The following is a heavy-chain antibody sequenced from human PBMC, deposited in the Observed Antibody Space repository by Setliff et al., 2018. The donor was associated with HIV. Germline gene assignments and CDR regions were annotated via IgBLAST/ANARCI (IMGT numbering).Heavy chain of an antibody. CDR1: GGSFSGYY. Sequence: SETLSLTCAVYGGSFSGYYWSWIRQPPGKGLEWIGEINHSGSTYYNPSLNSRVTISVDTSKNHFSLKLRSVTAADTAVYYCARHLLRGYIYIVFDYWGQGTLVTVSS. V-gene: IGHV4-34*01. CDR3: ARHLLRGYIYIVFDY. J-gene: IGHJ4*02. D-gene: IGHD5-18*01. CDR2: INHSGST.